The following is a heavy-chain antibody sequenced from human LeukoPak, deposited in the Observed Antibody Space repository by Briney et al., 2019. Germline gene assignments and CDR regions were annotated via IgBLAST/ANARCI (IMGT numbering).Heavy chain of an antibody. CDR3: ARAGLRFLIDY. D-gene: IGHD3-3*01. Sequence: ASVKVCCKASGGSFSSYANSWVRQAPGQGLGWMGGIIPIFGTANYAQKFQGRVTITADESTSTAYMELSSLRSEDTAVYYCARAGLRFLIDYWGQGTLVTVSS. V-gene: IGHV1-69*13. CDR2: IIPIFGTA. CDR1: GGSFSSYA. J-gene: IGHJ4*02.